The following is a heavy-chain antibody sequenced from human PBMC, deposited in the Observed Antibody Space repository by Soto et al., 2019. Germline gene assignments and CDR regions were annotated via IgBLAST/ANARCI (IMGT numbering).Heavy chain of an antibody. V-gene: IGHV4-39*01. D-gene: IGHD3-10*01. CDR1: GASISRTGFH. CDR3: ARRGSGHTVDY. CDR2: IYEAATT. Sequence: PSETLSLTCAVSGASISRTGFHWGWIRQPPGQGLEWIGSIYEAATTFYNSSLKSRVTISADTSNNLFSLKLSSVTAADTAVYYCARRGSGHTVDYWGQGTLVTVSS. J-gene: IGHJ4*02.